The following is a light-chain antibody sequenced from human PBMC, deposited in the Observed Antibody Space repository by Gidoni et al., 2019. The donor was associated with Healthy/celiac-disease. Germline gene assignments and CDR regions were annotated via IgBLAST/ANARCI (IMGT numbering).Light chain of an antibody. CDR1: QSVSSY. V-gene: IGKV3-11*01. CDR3: QQRSNRLT. Sequence: EIVLTQSPATLSLSPGERATLSCRASQSVSSYLAWYQQNPGQAPRLLIYDASNRATGIPARFSGSGSGTDFTLTISSLEPEDFAVYYCQQRSNRLTFGGGTKVEIK. J-gene: IGKJ4*01. CDR2: DAS.